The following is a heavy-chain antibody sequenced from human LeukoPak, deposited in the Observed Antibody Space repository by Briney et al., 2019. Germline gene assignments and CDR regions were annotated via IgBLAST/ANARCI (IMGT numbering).Heavy chain of an antibody. Sequence: GTSVKVSCKASGYTFTSYVISWVRQAPGQGLEWMGWISAYNGNTNYAQKLQGRVTMTTDTSTSTAYMELRSLRSDDTAVYYCARCTRDYSSSHYYYYMDVWGKGTTVTVSS. J-gene: IGHJ6*03. D-gene: IGHD4-17*01. V-gene: IGHV1-18*01. CDR1: GYTFTSYV. CDR3: ARCTRDYSSSHYYYYMDV. CDR2: ISAYNGNT.